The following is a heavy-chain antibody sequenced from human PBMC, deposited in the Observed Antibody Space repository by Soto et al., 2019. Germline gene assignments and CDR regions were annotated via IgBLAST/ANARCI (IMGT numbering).Heavy chain of an antibody. D-gene: IGHD2-2*01. Sequence: ASVKVSCKASGYTFAHYGISWVRQAPGQGLEWMGWISGNNGATNYAPKMQGRVTMTIDTSTDTAYMDLRSLTSDDTAVYFCARDPKYFRVLGTWLDSCGQGPLVTVYS. CDR2: ISGNNGAT. CDR1: GYTFAHYG. CDR3: ARDPKYFRVLGTWLDS. V-gene: IGHV1-18*04. J-gene: IGHJ5*01.